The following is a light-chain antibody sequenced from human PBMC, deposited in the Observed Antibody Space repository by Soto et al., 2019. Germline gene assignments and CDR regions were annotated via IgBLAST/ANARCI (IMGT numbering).Light chain of an antibody. V-gene: IGLV2-14*01. CDR1: SSDVGGYSY. Sequence: QSALTQPASVSGSPGQSITISCTGTSSDVGGYSYVSWYQQHPGKAPKLMIYEVSNRTSGVSNRFSGSKSGNTASLTISGLQAEDEADYYCSSYTSSSTVFGGGTKLTVL. CDR3: SSYTSSSTV. CDR2: EVS. J-gene: IGLJ3*02.